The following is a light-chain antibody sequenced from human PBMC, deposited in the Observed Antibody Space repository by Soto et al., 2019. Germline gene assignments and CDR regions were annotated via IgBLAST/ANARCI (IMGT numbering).Light chain of an antibody. CDR3: AAWDDSLVGV. J-gene: IGLJ2*01. V-gene: IGLV1-47*01. CDR2: RNN. Sequence: QSVLTQPPSASGTPGQRVTISCSGSSSNIGSNYVYWYQQLPGTAPKLLIYRNNQRPSGVPDRFSGSKSGTSASLAISGLRSEGEADYYCAAWDDSLVGVFGGGTKLTVL. CDR1: SSNIGSNY.